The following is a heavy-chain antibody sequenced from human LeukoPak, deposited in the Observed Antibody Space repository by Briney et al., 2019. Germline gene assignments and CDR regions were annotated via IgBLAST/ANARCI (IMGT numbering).Heavy chain of an antibody. J-gene: IGHJ4*02. CDR2: ISYSGST. V-gene: IGHV4-59*08. Sequence: SETLSLTCTVSGGSISSYYWSWIRQPPGKGLEYIGYISYSGSTNYNPSLKSRVTISVDTSKNQFSLRLTSVTAADTAVYYCARAMKDIVVVPAFDYWGQGTLVTVSS. D-gene: IGHD2-2*01. CDR3: ARAMKDIVVVPAFDY. CDR1: GGSISSYY.